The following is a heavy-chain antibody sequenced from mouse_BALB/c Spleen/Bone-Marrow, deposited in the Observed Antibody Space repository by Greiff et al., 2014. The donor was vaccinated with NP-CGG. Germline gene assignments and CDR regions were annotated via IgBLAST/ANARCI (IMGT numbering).Heavy chain of an antibody. CDR2: IVPSTDYT. J-gene: IGHJ3*01. CDR3: ARERRNGEGLDY. Sequence: QVHVQQSGAELARPGASVMMSCKTSGYTFTSYSTQWIRQRPGQGLGWIGYIVPSTDYTNYNQKFKGRATLTADKFSSTAYMQLSSPTSEDFAVYYCARERRNGEGLDYWGQGTLVTVSS. CDR1: GYTFTSYS. V-gene: IGHV1-4*01.